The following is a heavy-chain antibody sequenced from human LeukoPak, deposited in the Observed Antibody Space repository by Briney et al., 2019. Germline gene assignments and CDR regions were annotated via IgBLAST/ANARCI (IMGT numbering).Heavy chain of an antibody. J-gene: IGHJ4*02. CDR3: AKGGIVVVPAAIPFDY. CDR1: GFTFSSYG. CDR2: IRYDGSNK. V-gene: IGHV3-30*02. Sequence: GGSLRLSCPASGFTFSSYGMHWVRQAPGKGLEWVGFIRYDGSNKYYADSVKGGFTISRDNSKNTLYLQMNSLRTEDTAVYYCAKGGIVVVPAAIPFDYWGQGTLVTVSS. D-gene: IGHD2-2*01.